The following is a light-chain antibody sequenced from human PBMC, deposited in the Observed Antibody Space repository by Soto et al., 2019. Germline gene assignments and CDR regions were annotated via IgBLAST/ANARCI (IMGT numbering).Light chain of an antibody. CDR2: KSD. J-gene: IGLJ2*01. Sequence: QSALTQPASVSGSPGQSITISCTGTSDDVGGYNFVSWYQQYPGKAPKLMIYKSDKRPSGVSDRFSGSKSGNTASLTISGLQAEDEADYYCCSYAGSFPIFGGGTQLTVL. CDR1: SDDVGGYNF. V-gene: IGLV2-23*01. CDR3: CSYAGSFPI.